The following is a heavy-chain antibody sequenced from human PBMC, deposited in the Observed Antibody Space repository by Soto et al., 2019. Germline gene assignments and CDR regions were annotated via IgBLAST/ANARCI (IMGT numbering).Heavy chain of an antibody. CDR3: ARWGQGFSGIDS. Sequence: QVQLQESGPGLVKPSETLSLTCIVSDGSISSYYWSWIRQSPGKGLEWIGYIYSTGSTNYNPSLQSRLTISVDPSENKFSLRLNSVTAADTAVYFCARWGQGFSGIDSWGQGILVTVSS. CDR2: IYSTGST. V-gene: IGHV4-59*01. J-gene: IGHJ4*02. D-gene: IGHD1-26*01. CDR1: DGSISSYY.